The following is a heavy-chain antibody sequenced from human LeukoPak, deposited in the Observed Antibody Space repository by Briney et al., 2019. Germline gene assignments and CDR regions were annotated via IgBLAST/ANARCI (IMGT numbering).Heavy chain of an antibody. CDR1: GYTFTSYA. D-gene: IGHD3-3*01. CDR3: ARHLTCYDFWSGYYMESWFDP. V-gene: IGHV7-4-1*02. J-gene: IGHJ5*02. Sequence: ASVKVSCKASGYTFTSYAMNWVRQAPGQGLEWMGWINTNTGNPTYAQGFTGRFVFSLDTSVSTAYLQISSLKAEDTAVYYCARHLTCYDFWSGYYMESWFDPWGQGTLVTVSS. CDR2: INTNTGNP.